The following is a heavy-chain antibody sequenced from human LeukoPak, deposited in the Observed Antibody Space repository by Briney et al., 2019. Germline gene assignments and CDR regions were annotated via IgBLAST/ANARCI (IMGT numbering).Heavy chain of an antibody. CDR2: ISYDGSNK. J-gene: IGHJ4*02. D-gene: IGHD2-15*01. CDR1: GFTFSSYA. CDR3: ARDRRSGRRPDYSGY. V-gene: IGHV3-30-3*01. Sequence: GGSLRLSCAASGFTFSSYAMHWVRQAPGKGLEWVAVISYDGSNKYYADSVKGRFTTSRDNSKNTLYLQINSLRAEDTAVYYCARDRRSGRRPDYSGYWGQGTLVTVSS.